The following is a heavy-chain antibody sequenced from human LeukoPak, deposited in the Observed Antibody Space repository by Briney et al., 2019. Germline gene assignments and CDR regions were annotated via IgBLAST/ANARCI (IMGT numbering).Heavy chain of an antibody. J-gene: IGHJ4*02. CDR2: ISGSGAGT. CDR1: GFTFSGFA. CDR3: VKDLGGPMLTFGGQRGYFDY. Sequence: GGSLRLSCAASGFTFSGFAMSWIRQAPGKGLEWVSAISGSGAGTYYADSVKGRFTISRDYSQNTLSLQMNSLRAEDTAVYYCVKDLGGPMLTFGGQRGYFDYWGQGALVTVSS. D-gene: IGHD3-16*01. V-gene: IGHV3-23*01.